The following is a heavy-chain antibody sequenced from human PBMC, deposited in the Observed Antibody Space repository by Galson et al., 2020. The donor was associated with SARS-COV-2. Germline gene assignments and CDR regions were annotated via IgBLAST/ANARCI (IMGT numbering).Heavy chain of an antibody. CDR3: ARGLLYCSSTSCYHNWFDP. CDR2: MNPNSGNT. J-gene: IGHJ5*02. CDR1: GYTFTSYD. V-gene: IGHV1-8*01. D-gene: IGHD2-2*01. Sequence: ASVKVSCKASGYTFTSYDINWVRQATGQGLEWMGWMNPNSGNTGYAQRFQGRVTMTRDTSISTAYMELSSLRSEDTAVYYCARGLLYCSSTSCYHNWFDPWGQGTLVTVSS.